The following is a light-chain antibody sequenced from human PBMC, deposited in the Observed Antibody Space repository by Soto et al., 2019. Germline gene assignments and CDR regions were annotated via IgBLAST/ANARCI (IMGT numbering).Light chain of an antibody. V-gene: IGKV3-15*01. J-gene: IGKJ4*01. CDR3: QQYNNWPLDLT. Sequence: EIVMTQSPATLSVSPGERATLSCRALQSVSSNLAWYQQKPGQAPGLLIYGASTRATGIPARFSGSGSGTDFNLTLSSLHSEDCEIYYCQQYNNWPLDLTFGGATKVDIK. CDR2: GAS. CDR1: QSVSSN.